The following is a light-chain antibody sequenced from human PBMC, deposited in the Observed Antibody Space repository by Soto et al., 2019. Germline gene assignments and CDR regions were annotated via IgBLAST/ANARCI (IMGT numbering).Light chain of an antibody. V-gene: IGKV3-20*01. J-gene: IGKJ1*01. CDR2: RSS. CDR3: QQYDMSPWT. CDR1: QSVSSSY. Sequence: DIVLTQSPGTLSLSPGERATLSCRASQSVSSSYLAWYQQKPGQAPRLLIYRSSSRATGIPDRFSGSGSGTDFTLTISRLEPEDFAVYFCQQYDMSPWTFGQGTKVEIK.